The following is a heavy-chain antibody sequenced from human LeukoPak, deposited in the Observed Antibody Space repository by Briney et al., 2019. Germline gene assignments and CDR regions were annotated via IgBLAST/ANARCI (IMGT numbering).Heavy chain of an antibody. CDR1: GFTFSSYS. J-gene: IGHJ3*02. Sequence: GGSLRLSCAASGFTFSSYSMNWVRQAPGKGLEWVSSISSSSSYIYYADSVKGRFTISRDNAKKSLYLQMNSLRAEDTAVYYCARDLEDAFDIWGQGTMVTVSS. CDR2: ISSSSSYI. V-gene: IGHV3-21*01. CDR3: ARDLEDAFDI. D-gene: IGHD3-3*01.